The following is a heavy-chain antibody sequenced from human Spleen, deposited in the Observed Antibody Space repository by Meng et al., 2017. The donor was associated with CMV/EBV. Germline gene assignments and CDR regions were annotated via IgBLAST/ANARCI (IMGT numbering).Heavy chain of an antibody. D-gene: IGHD6-13*01. CDR1: GFTFSSYA. CDR2: INSDGSRT. CDR3: AKAVWATAEYFDY. J-gene: IGHJ4*02. Sequence: GESLKISCAASGFTFSSYAMHWVRQAPGKGLVWVSRINSDGSRTNYAESVKGRFTISRDNAKNTLYLQMNSLRAEDTAVYYCAKAVWATAEYFDYWGQGTLVTVSS. V-gene: IGHV3-74*01.